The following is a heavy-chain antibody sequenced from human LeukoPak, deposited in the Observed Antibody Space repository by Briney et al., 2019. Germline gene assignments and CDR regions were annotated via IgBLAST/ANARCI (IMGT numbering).Heavy chain of an antibody. CDR1: GFTFSSYW. J-gene: IGHJ5*02. CDR3: AKERIAARYWFDP. CDR2: INSDGSST. D-gene: IGHD6-25*01. V-gene: IGHV3-74*01. Sequence: PGGSLRLSCAASGFTFSSYWMHWVRQAPGKGLVWVSRINSDGSSTSYADSVKGRFTISRDNAKNTLYLQMNSLRAEDTAVYYCAKERIAARYWFDPWGQGTLVTVSS.